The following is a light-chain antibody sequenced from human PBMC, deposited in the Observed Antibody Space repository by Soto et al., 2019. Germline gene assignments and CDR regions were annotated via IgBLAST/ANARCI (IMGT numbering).Light chain of an antibody. CDR2: DVS. J-gene: IGLJ1*01. Sequence: QSALTQPASVSGSPGQSITISCTGTSSDVGGYNYVSWYQQHPGKAPKFMIYDVSSRASGVSNRFSGSKSGNTASLTISGLQAEDESAYYCCSYTTSNTRQIVFGTGTKLTVL. V-gene: IGLV2-14*03. CDR3: CSYTTSNTRQIV. CDR1: SSDVGGYNY.